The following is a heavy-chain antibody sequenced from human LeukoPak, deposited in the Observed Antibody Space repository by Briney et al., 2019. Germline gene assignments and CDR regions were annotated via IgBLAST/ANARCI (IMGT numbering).Heavy chain of an antibody. D-gene: IGHD1-26*01. CDR1: GFTFSSYW. J-gene: IGHJ4*02. CDR2: INSDGSST. CDR3: ARAGGSYLPPTFDY. V-gene: IGHV3-74*01. Sequence: PGGSLRLSCAASGFTFSSYWMHWVRQAPGKGLVWVSRINSDGSSTSYADSVKGRFTISRDNAKNTLYLQMNSLGAEDTAVYYCARAGGSYLPPTFDYWGQGILVTVSS.